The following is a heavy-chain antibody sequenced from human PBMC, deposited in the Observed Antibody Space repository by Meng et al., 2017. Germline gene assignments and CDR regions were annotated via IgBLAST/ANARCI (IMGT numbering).Heavy chain of an antibody. D-gene: IGHD1-26*01. V-gene: IGHV4-34*01. CDR3: ARQYSGSYETYDY. CDR2: IYYSGST. Sequence: SETLSLTCAVYGGSFSGYYWSWIRQPPGKGLEWIGSIYYSGSTYYNPSLKSRVTISVDTSKNQFSLKLSSVTAADTAVYYCARQYSGSYETYDYWGQGTLVTVSS. J-gene: IGHJ4*02. CDR1: GGSFSGYY.